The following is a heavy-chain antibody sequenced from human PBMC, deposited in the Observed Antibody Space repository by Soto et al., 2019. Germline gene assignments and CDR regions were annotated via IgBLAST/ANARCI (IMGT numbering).Heavy chain of an antibody. Sequence: LRLSCAASGFAFSDYAMNWVRQAPGKGLEWVSAISGGAGDTYYADSVKGRFTISRDNSKNTLYLQMKSLRAEDTAIYYCAKSSRITLVRGVTDYWGQGTLVTVSS. J-gene: IGHJ4*02. V-gene: IGHV3-23*01. CDR3: AKSSRITLVRGVTDY. CDR1: GFAFSDYA. D-gene: IGHD3-10*01. CDR2: ISGGAGDT.